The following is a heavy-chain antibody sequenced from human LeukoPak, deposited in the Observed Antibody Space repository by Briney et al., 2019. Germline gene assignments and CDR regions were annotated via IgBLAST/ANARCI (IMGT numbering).Heavy chain of an antibody. CDR3: ARVFDY. Sequence: GGSLRLSCAVSGFTFSTYWMSWVRQAPGKGLEWVANIKQDGSEKYYVDSVKGRFTISRDNAKNSLYLQMNSLRAEDTAVYYCARVFDYWGQGTLVTVSS. V-gene: IGHV3-7*03. CDR2: IKQDGSEK. J-gene: IGHJ4*02. CDR1: GFTFSTYW.